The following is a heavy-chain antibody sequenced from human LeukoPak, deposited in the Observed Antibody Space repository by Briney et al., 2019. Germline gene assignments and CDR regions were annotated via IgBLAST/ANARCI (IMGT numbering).Heavy chain of an antibody. D-gene: IGHD3-3*01. V-gene: IGHV3-30*02. CDR2: IRNDETEI. CDR3: AKEGRGTIFGPGRPWYFDL. J-gene: IGHJ2*01. CDR1: GFPFNAYN. Sequence: PGGSLRLSCTAPGFPFNAYNIHWIRQSPGRGLEWVSFIRNDETEIHYADFAKGRFTISRDNSKNTLYLQMNSLRAEDTAVYYCAKEGRGTIFGPGRPWYFDLWGRGTLVTVSS.